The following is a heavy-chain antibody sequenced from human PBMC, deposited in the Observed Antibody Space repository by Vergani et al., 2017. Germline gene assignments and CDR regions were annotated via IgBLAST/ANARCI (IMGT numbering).Heavy chain of an antibody. Sequence: EVQLVESGGGLVKPGGSLRLSCAASGFTFSSYSMNWVRQAPAKGLEWVSSISSSSSYIYYADSVKGRFTISRDNAKNSLYLQMNSLRAEDTAVYYCARDLFYYDSSGYYSGFFDYWGQGTLVTVSS. CDR2: ISSSSSYI. D-gene: IGHD3-22*01. V-gene: IGHV3-21*01. CDR1: GFTFSSYS. J-gene: IGHJ4*02. CDR3: ARDLFYYDSSGYYSGFFDY.